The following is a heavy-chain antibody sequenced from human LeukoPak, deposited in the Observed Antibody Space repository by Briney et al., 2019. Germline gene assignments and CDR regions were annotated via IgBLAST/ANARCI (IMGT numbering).Heavy chain of an antibody. D-gene: IGHD3-22*01. J-gene: IGHJ4*02. CDR1: GYTFTSYG. CDR2: ISAYNGNT. Sequence: ASVKVSCKASGYTFTSYGISWVRQAPGQGLEWMGWISAYNGNTNYAQKLQGRVTMTTDTSTSTAYMELRSLRSDDTAVYYCARDSDDSSGYYSLSYFDYWGQGTLVTVSS. CDR3: ARDSDDSSGYYSLSYFDY. V-gene: IGHV1-18*01.